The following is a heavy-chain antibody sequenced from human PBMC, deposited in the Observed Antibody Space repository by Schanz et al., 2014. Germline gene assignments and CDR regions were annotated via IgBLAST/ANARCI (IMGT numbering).Heavy chain of an antibody. CDR2: ISSGGGST. V-gene: IGHV3-23*01. CDR1: GFTLSNYA. J-gene: IGHJ4*02. CDR3: ARDRRNADLDY. Sequence: EMQLLESGGGLAQPGGSLRLSCAASGFTLSNYAMSWVRQAPGKGLEWVSSISSGGGSTYYADSVKGRFTISRDNSKNTLYLQMKSLRAEDTALYYCARDRRNADLDYWGQGTLVTVSS. D-gene: IGHD1-1*01.